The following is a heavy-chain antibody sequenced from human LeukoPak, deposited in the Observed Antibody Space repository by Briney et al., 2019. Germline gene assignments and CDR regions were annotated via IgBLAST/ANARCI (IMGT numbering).Heavy chain of an antibody. CDR2: ISWNSGSI. J-gene: IGHJ4*02. Sequence: GRSLRLSCAASGFTFDDYAMHWVRQAPGKGLEWVSGISWNSGSIGYAESVKGRFTISRENAKNSLYLQMNSLRAEDTALYYCAKAGVEDNYYFDYWGQGTLVTVSS. V-gene: IGHV3-9*01. CDR3: AKAGVEDNYYFDY. CDR1: GFTFDDYA. D-gene: IGHD3-10*01.